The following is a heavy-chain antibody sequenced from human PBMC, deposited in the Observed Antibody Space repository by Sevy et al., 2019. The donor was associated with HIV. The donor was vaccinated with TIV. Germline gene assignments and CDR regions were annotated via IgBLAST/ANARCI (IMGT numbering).Heavy chain of an antibody. Sequence: GGSLRLSCAASGFTFSDYAMHWVRQAPGKGLEWVSIISYDGSNKYYADSVKGRFTISRDNSKNTLYLKMNSLRPEDTAVYYCARDLTYYDFWSGPPPFDYWGQGTLVTVSS. V-gene: IGHV3-30-3*01. CDR3: ARDLTYYDFWSGPPPFDY. CDR2: ISYDGSNK. J-gene: IGHJ4*02. D-gene: IGHD3-3*01. CDR1: GFTFSDYA.